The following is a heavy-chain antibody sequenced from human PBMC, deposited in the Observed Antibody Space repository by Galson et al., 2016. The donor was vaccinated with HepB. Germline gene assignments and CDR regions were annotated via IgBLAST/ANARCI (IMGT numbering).Heavy chain of an antibody. CDR3: ARGQQLVSSDAFDL. V-gene: IGHV1-69*02. Sequence: SVKVSCKASGGTFSSYTINWVRQAPGQGLEWLGRFIPILGVPSYTQKFQGRVTITADKSARTAYMELSSLRPEDTAVYYCARGQQLVSSDAFDLWGQGIMVTVSS. CDR2: FIPILGVP. D-gene: IGHD6-13*01. CDR1: GGTFSSYT. J-gene: IGHJ3*01.